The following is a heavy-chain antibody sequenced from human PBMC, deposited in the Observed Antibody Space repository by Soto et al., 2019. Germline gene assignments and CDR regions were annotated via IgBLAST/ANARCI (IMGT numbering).Heavy chain of an antibody. J-gene: IGHJ5*02. Sequence: SETLSLTCTVSGGSISSSNYYWGWIRQPPGKGLEWIGSIYYIGSTYSNPSLKSRVTMSVDTSKNQFSLKLSSVTAADTAVYYCARIGILAGLPRWFDPRGQGTLGTRSS. CDR3: ARIGILAGLPRWFDP. CDR2: IYYIGST. CDR1: GGSISSSNYY. D-gene: IGHD3-9*01. V-gene: IGHV4-39*01.